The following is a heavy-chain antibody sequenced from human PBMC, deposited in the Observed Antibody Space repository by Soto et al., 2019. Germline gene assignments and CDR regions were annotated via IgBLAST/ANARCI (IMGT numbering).Heavy chain of an antibody. CDR3: ARYSPPKKAYDSNPGWFDP. Sequence: SETLSLTCTVSGGSINNYYWTWIRQPPGKGLEWIGYVSYTGSTSYNPSLKSRAIISLDTSSNHFSLSLSSVTAADTAVYFCARYSPPKKAYDSNPGWFDPWGQGTLVTVSS. V-gene: IGHV4-59*01. D-gene: IGHD3-22*01. CDR1: GGSINNYY. CDR2: VSYTGST. J-gene: IGHJ5*02.